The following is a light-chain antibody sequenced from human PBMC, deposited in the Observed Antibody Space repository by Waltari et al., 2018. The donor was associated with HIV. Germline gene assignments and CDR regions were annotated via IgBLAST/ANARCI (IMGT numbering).Light chain of an antibody. CDR2: CAS. J-gene: IGKJ2*02. CDR3: QQYDSSPRT. V-gene: IGKV3-20*01. Sequence: EVVSKPSPGTLSLSPGERATLSCRASQSVSSTYLAWYQQKPGQAPRLLIYCASTRATGIPDRFSGSGSGTDFTLTISRLEPEDFAVYFCQQYDSSPRTFGQGTKLEI. CDR1: QSVSSTY.